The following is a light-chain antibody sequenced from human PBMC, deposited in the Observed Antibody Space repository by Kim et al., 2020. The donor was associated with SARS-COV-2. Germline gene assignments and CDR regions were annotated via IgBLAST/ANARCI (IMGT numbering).Light chain of an antibody. Sequence: ESPGQTATTPCSGDRLGDTFASSYQQTAGQSPVLVMYQNNRPPAGIPERFSGSTAGNTAILTISGTQAMDEADYFCQAWNSTNAVFGGGTQLTVL. CDR3: QAWNSTNAV. CDR1: RLGDTF. CDR2: QNN. J-gene: IGLJ3*02. V-gene: IGLV3-1*01.